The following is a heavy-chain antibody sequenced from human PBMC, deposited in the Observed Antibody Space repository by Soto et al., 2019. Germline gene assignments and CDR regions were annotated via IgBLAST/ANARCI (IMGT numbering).Heavy chain of an antibody. V-gene: IGHV2-70*01. CDR2: IDWDDDK. Sequence: SGPTLVHPTQTLTLTCTFSGFSLSTSGMCVSWIRQPPGKALEWLALIDWDDDKYYSTSLKTRLTISKDTSKNQVVLTMTNMDPVDTATYYCARSDSSGYYRRSAGMDVWGQGTTVTVSS. CDR3: ARSDSSGYYRRSAGMDV. D-gene: IGHD3-22*01. CDR1: GFSLSTSGMC. J-gene: IGHJ6*02.